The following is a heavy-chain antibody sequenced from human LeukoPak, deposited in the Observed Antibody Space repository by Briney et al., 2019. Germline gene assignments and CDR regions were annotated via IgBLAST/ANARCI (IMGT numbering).Heavy chain of an antibody. CDR3: TETSRYYYYCGMDV. J-gene: IGHJ6*02. CDR2: IIPIFGTA. CDR1: GGTFSSYA. Sequence: SVKVSCKASGGTFSSYAISWVRQAPGQGLEWMGGIIPIFGTANYAQKFQGRVTITADESTSTAYMELSSLRSEDTAVYYCTETSRYYYYCGMDVWGQGTTVTVSS. V-gene: IGHV1-69*13.